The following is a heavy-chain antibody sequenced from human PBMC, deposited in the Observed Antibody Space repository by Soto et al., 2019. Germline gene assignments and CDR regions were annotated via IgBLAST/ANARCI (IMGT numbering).Heavy chain of an antibody. V-gene: IGHV3-11*01. CDR3: ASMWGGGGYALIY. CDR1: GFTFSDFY. J-gene: IGHJ4*02. Sequence: QVQLVEPGGGLVKPGGSLRLSCAASGFTFSDFYMSWIRQAPGKGLEWISYISSSGTTTYYTDSVKGRFTISRDNANNSLYLQMNTLRDEDTAVYCCASMWGGGGYALIYWGQGTLVTVSS. CDR2: ISSSGTTT. D-gene: IGHD1-26*01.